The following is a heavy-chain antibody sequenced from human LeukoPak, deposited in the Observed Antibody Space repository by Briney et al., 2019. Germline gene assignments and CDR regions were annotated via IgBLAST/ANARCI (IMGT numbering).Heavy chain of an antibody. CDR2: ISAYNGNT. D-gene: IGHD2-15*01. J-gene: IGHJ4*02. CDR3: ARGPYCSGGTCYSQYYDY. CDR1: GYTFPSYG. V-gene: IGHV1-18*01. Sequence: ASVKVSCKASGYTFPSYGISWVRQAPGQGLEWMGWISAYNGNTNYAQKLQGRVTMTTDTSTSTAYMELRSLRSDDTAVYYCARGPYCSGGTCYSQYYDYWGQGTLVTVSS.